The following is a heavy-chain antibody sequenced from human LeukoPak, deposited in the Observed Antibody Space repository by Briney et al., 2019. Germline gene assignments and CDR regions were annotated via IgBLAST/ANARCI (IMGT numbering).Heavy chain of an antibody. CDR3: AKSNWHQLLRSASVDC. CDR2: IYSGGTI. J-gene: IGHJ4*02. Sequence: GGSLRLSCAASGFSVRTNYMSWVRQAPGKGLEWVSVIYSGGTIRCADSVKGRFTISRDNSRDTLHLQMNSLRAEDTAVYYCAKSNWHQLLRSASVDCWGQGTLVTVSS. CDR1: GFSVRTNY. D-gene: IGHD2-2*01. V-gene: IGHV3-53*01.